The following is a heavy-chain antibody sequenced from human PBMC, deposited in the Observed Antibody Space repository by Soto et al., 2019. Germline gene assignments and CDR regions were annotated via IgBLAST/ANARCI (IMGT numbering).Heavy chain of an antibody. CDR1: GLTFSSYG. D-gene: IGHD1-7*01. CDR2: ISGSGGST. Sequence: PGGRRRRSGAASGLTFSSYGMHWVRQAPGKGLEWVSAISGSGGSTYYADSVKGRFTISRDNSKNTLYLQMNSLRAEDTAVYYCAKTGTTVYFDYWGQGTLVTVSS. J-gene: IGHJ4*02. CDR3: AKTGTTVYFDY. V-gene: IGHV3-23*01.